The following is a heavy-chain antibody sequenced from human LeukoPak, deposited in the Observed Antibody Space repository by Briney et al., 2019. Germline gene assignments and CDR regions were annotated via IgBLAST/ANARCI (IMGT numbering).Heavy chain of an antibody. D-gene: IGHD7-27*01. CDR3: ARDINWGNGDAFDI. CDR1: GYTSTGYY. CDR2: INPNSGGT. J-gene: IGHJ3*02. Sequence: GASVKVSCKASGYTSTGYYMHWVRQAPGQGLEWMGWINPNSGGTNYAQEFQGRVTMTRDTSISTAYMELSRLRSDDTAVYYCARDINWGNGDAFDIWGQGTMVTVSS. V-gene: IGHV1-2*02.